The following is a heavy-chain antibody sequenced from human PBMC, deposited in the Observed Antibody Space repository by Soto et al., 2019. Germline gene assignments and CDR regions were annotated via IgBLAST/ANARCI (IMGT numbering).Heavy chain of an antibody. D-gene: IGHD1-26*01. CDR1: GGSISSSNW. V-gene: IGHV4-4*02. Sequence: QVQLQESGPGLVKPSGTLSLTCAVSGGSISSSNWWSWVHQPPGKGLEWIGEIYHSGSTNYNPSLKXXVXIXVDKPRNQFSLKLSSVTAADTAVYYCARADGSYFDYWGQGTLVTVSS. CDR3: ARADGSYFDY. CDR2: IYHSGST. J-gene: IGHJ4*02.